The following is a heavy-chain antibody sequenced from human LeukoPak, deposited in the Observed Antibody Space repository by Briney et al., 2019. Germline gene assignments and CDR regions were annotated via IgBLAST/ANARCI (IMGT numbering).Heavy chain of an antibody. Sequence: PGGSLRLSCAASGFTFSSYSMNWVRQAPGKGLEWVSSISSSSSYIYYADSVKGRFTISRDNAKNSLYLQMNSLRAEDTAVYYCARDLSIAVAGMEYWGQGTLVTVSS. V-gene: IGHV3-21*01. CDR1: GFTFSSYS. J-gene: IGHJ4*02. CDR2: ISSSSSYI. CDR3: ARDLSIAVAGMEY. D-gene: IGHD6-19*01.